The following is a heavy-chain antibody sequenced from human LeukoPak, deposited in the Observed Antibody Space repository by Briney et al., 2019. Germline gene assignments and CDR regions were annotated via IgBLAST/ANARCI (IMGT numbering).Heavy chain of an antibody. CDR1: GFTFSSYA. D-gene: IGHD5-12*01. CDR3: AKCALAHFYNGMDV. CDR2: ISGSGGST. V-gene: IGHV3-23*01. Sequence: GGSLRLSCAASGFTFSSYAMSWVRQAPGKGLEWVSAISGSGGSTYYADSVKGRFTTSRDNSKNTLYLQMNSLRAEDTAVYYCAKCALAHFYNGMDVWGQGTTVTVSS. J-gene: IGHJ6*02.